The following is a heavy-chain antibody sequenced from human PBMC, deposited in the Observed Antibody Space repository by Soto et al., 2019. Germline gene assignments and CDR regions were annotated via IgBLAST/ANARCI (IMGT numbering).Heavy chain of an antibody. CDR2: IFRGQSS. J-gene: IGHJ3*01. D-gene: IGHD2-15*01. Sequence: QMRLQESGPGLVKPSGTLSLACTVSGVSVTNDNWWSWVRQSPGKGLEWIGEIFRGQSSNYNPSLQSRAAISVDKSKNQFSLTLTSVTAADTAIYYCTKNGWYSTDVWGPGTMVTVSS. CDR3: TKNGWYSTDV. V-gene: IGHV4-4*02. CDR1: GVSVTNDNW.